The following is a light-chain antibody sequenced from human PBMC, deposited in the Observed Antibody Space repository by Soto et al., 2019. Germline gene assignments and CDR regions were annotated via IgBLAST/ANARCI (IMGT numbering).Light chain of an antibody. V-gene: IGLV2-8*01. CDR3: ASYAGNNNFVL. J-gene: IGLJ2*01. Sequence: QSALAQPPSASGSPGRSVTISCTGTSSDVGAYNYVSWYQQHPGKAPKLVIYEVTERPSGVPERFSGSKSGSTASLTVSGLQAEDEALYYCASYAGNNNFVLFGGGTKLTVL. CDR2: EVT. CDR1: SSDVGAYNY.